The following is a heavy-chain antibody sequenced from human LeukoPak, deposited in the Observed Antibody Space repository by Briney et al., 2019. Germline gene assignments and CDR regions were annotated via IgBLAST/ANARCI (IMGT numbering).Heavy chain of an antibody. J-gene: IGHJ4*02. CDR3: ARGSVDYYDSSGKPSRPIDY. Sequence: SETLSLTCAVYGGSFSGYYWSWIRQPPGKGLDWMGEINHSGSTNYNPSLKSRVTISVDTSKNQFSLKLSSVTAAATAVYYCARGSVDYYDSSGKPSRPIDYWGQGTLVTVSS. V-gene: IGHV4-34*01. D-gene: IGHD3-22*01. CDR2: INHSGST. CDR1: GGSFSGYY.